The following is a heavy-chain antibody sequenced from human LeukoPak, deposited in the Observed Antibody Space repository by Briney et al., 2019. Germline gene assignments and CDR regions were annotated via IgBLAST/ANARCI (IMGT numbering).Heavy chain of an antibody. Sequence: SETLSLTCTVSGGSISSSSYYWGWIRQPPGKGLEWIGSIYYSGSTYYSPSLKSRVTISVDTSKNQFSLKLSSVTAADTAVYYCAGRVGSSSWFDYWGQGTLVTVSS. V-gene: IGHV4-39*01. CDR1: GGSISSSSYY. D-gene: IGHD6-13*01. J-gene: IGHJ4*02. CDR3: AGRVGSSSWFDY. CDR2: IYYSGST.